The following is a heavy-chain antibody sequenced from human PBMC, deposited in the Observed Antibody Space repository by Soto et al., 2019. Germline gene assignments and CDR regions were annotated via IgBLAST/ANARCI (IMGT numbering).Heavy chain of an antibody. D-gene: IGHD2-8*01. CDR1: GGSISTCGYY. CDR3: ARGLSVSLFHN. J-gene: IGHJ4*02. Sequence: HVQLQESGPGLVKPSQTLSLTCSVSGGSISTCGYYWPWIRQHPGKGLERIRYIYYSGSTYYNPSLKSQVTISVDTSKNQFSLKLSSVTAADTAVYYCARGLSVSLFHNWGQGTLVTVSS. V-gene: IGHV4-31*01. CDR2: IYYSGST.